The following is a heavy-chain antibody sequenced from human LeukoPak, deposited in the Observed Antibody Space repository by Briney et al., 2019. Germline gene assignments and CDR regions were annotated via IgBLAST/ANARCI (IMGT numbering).Heavy chain of an antibody. Sequence: SETLSLTCAVSGGSISSSNWWSWVRQPPGKGLEWIGEIYHSGSTNYNPSLKSRVTISVDKSKNQFSLKLSSVTAADTAVYYCARVGYDFWSGYYTGGFDYWGQGTLVTVSS. CDR3: ARVGYDFWSGYYTGGFDY. V-gene: IGHV4-4*02. CDR2: IYHSGST. CDR1: GGSISSSNW. D-gene: IGHD3-3*01. J-gene: IGHJ4*02.